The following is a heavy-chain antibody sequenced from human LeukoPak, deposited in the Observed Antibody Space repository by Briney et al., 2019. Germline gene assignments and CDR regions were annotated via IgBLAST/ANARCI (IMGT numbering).Heavy chain of an antibody. J-gene: IGHJ6*03. Sequence: GGSLRLSCAASGFTFSDYYMSWIRQAPGKGLEWVPYISSSGSTIYYADSVKGRFTISRDNTKNSLYLQMNSLRAEDTAVYYCAKEGYSRGYYSYYYMDVWGKGTTVTVSS. CDR1: GFTFSDYY. V-gene: IGHV3-11*04. D-gene: IGHD6-13*01. CDR2: ISSSGSTI. CDR3: AKEGYSRGYYSYYYMDV.